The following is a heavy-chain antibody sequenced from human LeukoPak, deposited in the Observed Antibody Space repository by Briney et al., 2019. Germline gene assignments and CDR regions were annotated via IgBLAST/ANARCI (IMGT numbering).Heavy chain of an antibody. CDR3: ATDSHDAHYYGSSGSFDY. D-gene: IGHD3-22*01. V-gene: IGHV1-24*01. J-gene: IGHJ4*02. CDR1: GYTLTELS. CDR2: FDPEDGET. Sequence: ASVKVSCKVSGYTLTELSMHWVRQAPGKGLEWMGGFDPEDGETIYAQRFQGRVTMTEDTSTDTAYMELSSLRSEDTAVYYCATDSHDAHYYGSSGSFDYWGQGTLVTVSS.